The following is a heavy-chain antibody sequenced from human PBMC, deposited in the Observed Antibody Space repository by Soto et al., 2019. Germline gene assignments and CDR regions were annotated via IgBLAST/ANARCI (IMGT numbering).Heavy chain of an antibody. CDR1: GYTFTGYY. CDR3: ARDGRAAQYYYYYGMDV. Sequence: ASVKVSCKASGYTFTGYYMHWVRQAPGQGLEWVGWINPNSGGTNYAQKFQGWVTMTRDTSISTAYMELSRLRSDDTAVYYCARDGRAAQYYYYYGMDVWGQGTTVTVSS. CDR2: INPNSGGT. D-gene: IGHD6-6*01. V-gene: IGHV1-2*04. J-gene: IGHJ6*02.